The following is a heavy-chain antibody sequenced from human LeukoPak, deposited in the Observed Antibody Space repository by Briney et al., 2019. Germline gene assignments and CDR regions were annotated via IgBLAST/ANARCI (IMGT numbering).Heavy chain of an antibody. D-gene: IGHD5-12*01. CDR2: TDPYTGNT. CDR3: AREYSASEH. CDR1: GYNFVGYY. Sequence: ASVTVSCKASGYNFVGYYLHWVRQAPGQGLEWMAWTDPYTGNTHYAQKFQGRITVTRDTSLSTTYMELNWLTSDDTALYYCAREYSASEHWGQGTLVTVSS. V-gene: IGHV1-2*02. J-gene: IGHJ1*01.